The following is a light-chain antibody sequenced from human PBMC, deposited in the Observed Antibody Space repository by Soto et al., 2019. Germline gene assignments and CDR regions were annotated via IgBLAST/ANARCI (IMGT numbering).Light chain of an antibody. J-gene: IGLJ1*01. Sequence: QSALTQPASVSGFPGQSITISCTGTSSDVGGYNYVSWYQQHPGKAPKLMIYDVSNRPSGVSNRFSGSKSGNTASLTISGLQAEDEADYYCSSYTSSSTSKVFGTGTKVTVL. CDR3: SSYTSSSTSKV. V-gene: IGLV2-14*01. CDR1: SSDVGGYNY. CDR2: DVS.